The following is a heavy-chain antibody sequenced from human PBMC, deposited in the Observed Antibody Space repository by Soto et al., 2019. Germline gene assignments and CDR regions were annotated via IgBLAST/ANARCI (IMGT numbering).Heavy chain of an antibody. CDR3: ATSQKGYNWNYFDH. D-gene: IGHD1-20*01. CDR2: VFYTGFT. CDR1: GGSISGSYYY. J-gene: IGHJ4*02. V-gene: IGHV4-39*01. Sequence: SETLSLTCAVSGGSISGSYYYWAWLRQSPGKGPEWIGSVFYTGFTSYNPSLESRVSVSVDTSKSQFSLKLSAVTTADTAVYYCATSQKGYNWNYFDHWGQGALVTVSS.